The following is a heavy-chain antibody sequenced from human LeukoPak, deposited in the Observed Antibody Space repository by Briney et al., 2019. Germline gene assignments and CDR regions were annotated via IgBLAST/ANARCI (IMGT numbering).Heavy chain of an antibody. J-gene: IGHJ6*02. CDR1: GGSISGYY. CDR2: ISYSGNS. Sequence: PSETLSLTCNVSGGSISGYYWSWIRQPPGKTLEWIGYISYSGNSNYNPSLESRVTISVVTSKIQFSLKLSSVTAADTAVYYCARHRYYYYYGMDVWGQGTTVTVSS. V-gene: IGHV4-59*08. CDR3: ARHRYYYYYGMDV.